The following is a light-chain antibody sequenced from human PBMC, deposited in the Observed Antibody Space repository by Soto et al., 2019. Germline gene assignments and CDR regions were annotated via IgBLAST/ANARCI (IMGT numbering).Light chain of an antibody. CDR1: GSYNF. Sequence: SVLTQPASVSGSPGQSITISCTVGSYNFVSWYQQHPGKAPKVLIYEVSKRPSGVSDRFSGSKSGNTASLTISGLQAEDEADYYCCSDAGRSTYVFGTGTKVT. J-gene: IGLJ1*01. CDR3: CSDAGRSTYV. V-gene: IGLV2-23*02. CDR2: EVS.